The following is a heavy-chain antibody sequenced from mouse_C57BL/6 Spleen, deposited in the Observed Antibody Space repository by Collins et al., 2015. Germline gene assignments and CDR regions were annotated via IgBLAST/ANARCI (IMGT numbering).Heavy chain of an antibody. CDR3: ARSDYYGSSYETWFAY. Sequence: EVQLQQSGPELVKPGASVKMSCKASGYTFTSYVMHWVEQKPGQGLEWIGYINPYNDGTKYNEKFKGKATLTSDKSSSTAYMELSSLTSEDSAVYYCARSDYYGSSYETWFAYWGQGTLVTVSA. V-gene: IGHV1-14*01. CDR2: INPYNDGT. J-gene: IGHJ3*01. CDR1: GYTFTSYV. D-gene: IGHD1-1*01.